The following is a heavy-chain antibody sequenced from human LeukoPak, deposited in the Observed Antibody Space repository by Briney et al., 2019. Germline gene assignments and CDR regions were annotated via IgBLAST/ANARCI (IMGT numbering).Heavy chain of an antibody. CDR1: GGSLSGYY. CDR2: INHSGST. Sequence: SETLSLTCAVYGGSLSGYYWIWIRQPPGKGLEWIGEINHSGSTTYNPSLKSRVTFSVDTSKNQLSLKLNSLTAADTAVNFCARSLLWPTGTSDIWGQGTMVAVSS. D-gene: IGHD2-8*02. V-gene: IGHV4-34*01. J-gene: IGHJ3*02. CDR3: ARSLLWPTGTSDI.